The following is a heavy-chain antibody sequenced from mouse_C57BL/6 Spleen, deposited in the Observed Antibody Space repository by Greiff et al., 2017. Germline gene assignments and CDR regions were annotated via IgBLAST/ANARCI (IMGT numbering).Heavy chain of an antibody. Sequence: VQLQQPGAELVKPGASVKLSCKASGYTFTSYWMPWVKQRPGQGLEWIGMIHPNSGSTNYNEKFKSKATLTVDKSSSTAYMQLSSLTSEDSAVYYCARGGFDGYGYFDVWGTGTTVTVSS. D-gene: IGHD2-3*01. J-gene: IGHJ1*03. CDR3: ARGGFDGYGYFDV. V-gene: IGHV1-64*01. CDR1: GYTFTSYW. CDR2: IHPNSGST.